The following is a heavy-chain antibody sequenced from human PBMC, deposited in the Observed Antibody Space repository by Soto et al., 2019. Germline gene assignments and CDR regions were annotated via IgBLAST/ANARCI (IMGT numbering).Heavy chain of an antibody. CDR3: AREGRQLVLDYFDS. D-gene: IGHD6-6*01. CDR2: ISSSQSYT. J-gene: IGHJ4*02. V-gene: IGHV3-21*01. CDR1: GFTFSSYT. Sequence: GGSRRRSWAASGFTFSSYTMNGVRQAPGKGLVWVSSISSSQSYTSYSDSVKGRFTISRDNAKNSLYLQMNSLTADDTAVYFCAREGRQLVLDYFDSWGQGTLVTVSS.